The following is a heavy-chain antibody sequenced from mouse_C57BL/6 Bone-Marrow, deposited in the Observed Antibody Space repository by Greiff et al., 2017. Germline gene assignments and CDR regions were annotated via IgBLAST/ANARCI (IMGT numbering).Heavy chain of an antibody. V-gene: IGHV5-2*01. CDR1: DYEFPSHD. CDR2: INRDGGST. D-gene: IGHD2-4*01. J-gene: IGHJ1*03. CDR3: ARRESIYYYYDRDWYCDV. Sequence: EVKLMESGGGLVQPGESLKLSCESNDYEFPSHDMSWVRKTPEQRLELVAAINRDGGSTYYPDTMERRFIISRDNTKKTLYLQMSSLRSEDTALYYSARRESIYYYYDRDWYCDVWGTGTTVTVSS.